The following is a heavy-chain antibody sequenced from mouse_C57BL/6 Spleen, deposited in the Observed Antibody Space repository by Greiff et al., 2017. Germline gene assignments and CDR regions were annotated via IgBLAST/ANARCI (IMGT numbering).Heavy chain of an antibody. CDR2: ISYDGSN. Sequence: EVQLQESGPGLVKPSQSLSLTCSVTGYSIPSGYYWNWIRQFPGNKLEWMGYISYDGSNNYNPSLKNRISITRNTSNNQFFLKLKSVTTEDTATYYFAREDDGYYFPLDYWGQGTTLTVSS. D-gene: IGHD2-3*01. J-gene: IGHJ2*01. V-gene: IGHV3-6*01. CDR3: AREDDGYYFPLDY. CDR1: GYSIPSGYY.